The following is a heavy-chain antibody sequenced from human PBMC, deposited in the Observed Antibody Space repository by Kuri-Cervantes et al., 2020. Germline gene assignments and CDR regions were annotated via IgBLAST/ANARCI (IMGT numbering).Heavy chain of an antibody. CDR3: ARETVVPAANYYYYYMDV. Sequence: ASVKVSCKASGYTFTSYDINWVRQATGQGLEWMGWMNPNSGNTGYAQKFQGRVTMTRNTSISTAYMELSSLRSDDTAVYYCARETVVPAANYYYYYMDVWGKGTTVTVSS. J-gene: IGHJ6*03. CDR1: GYTFTSYD. V-gene: IGHV1-8*02. CDR2: MNPNSGNT. D-gene: IGHD2-2*01.